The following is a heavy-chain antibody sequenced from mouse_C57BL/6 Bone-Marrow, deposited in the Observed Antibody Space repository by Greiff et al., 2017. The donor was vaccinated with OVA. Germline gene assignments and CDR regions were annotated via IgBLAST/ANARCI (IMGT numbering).Heavy chain of an antibody. J-gene: IGHJ1*03. CDR2: IDPSDSYT. CDR1: GYTFTSYW. CDR3: ARERLTTVVATKYFDV. V-gene: IGHV1-50*01. Sequence: VQLQQSDAELVKPGASVKLSCKASGYTFTSYWMQWVKQRPGQGLEWIGEIDPSDSYTNYNQKFKGKATLTVDTSSSTAYMQLSSLTSEDSAVYYCARERLTTVVATKYFDVWGTGTTVTVSS. D-gene: IGHD1-1*01.